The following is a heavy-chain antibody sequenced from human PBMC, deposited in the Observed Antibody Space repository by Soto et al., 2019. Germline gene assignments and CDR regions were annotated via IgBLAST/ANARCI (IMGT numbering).Heavy chain of an antibody. Sequence: SETLSLTCAVSGGSISGSYYYWGWLRQSPGRGPEWIGSVFYTGFTSYNPSLESRVSVSVDTSKNQSSLKVSAVTAADTAVYYCASSQKGYNWNYFDHWGQGALVTVSS. D-gene: IGHD1-20*01. V-gene: IGHV4-39*01. CDR1: GGSISGSYYY. CDR2: VFYTGFT. J-gene: IGHJ4*02. CDR3: ASSQKGYNWNYFDH.